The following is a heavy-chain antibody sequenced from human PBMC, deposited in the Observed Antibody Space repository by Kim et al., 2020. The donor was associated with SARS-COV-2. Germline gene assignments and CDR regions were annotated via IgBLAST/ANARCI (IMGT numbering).Heavy chain of an antibody. J-gene: IGHJ6*02. CDR2: INPSGGRT. V-gene: IGHV1-46*01. Sequence: ASVKVSCKASGYTFTSYYMHWVRQAPGQGLEWMGIINPSGGRTSYAQKFQGRVTMTTDTSTSTAYMELSSLRSEDTAVYYCARGRPKYDFWSPYGMDVWGQGTTVTVSS. CDR1: GYTFTSYY. D-gene: IGHD3-3*01. CDR3: ARGRPKYDFWSPYGMDV.